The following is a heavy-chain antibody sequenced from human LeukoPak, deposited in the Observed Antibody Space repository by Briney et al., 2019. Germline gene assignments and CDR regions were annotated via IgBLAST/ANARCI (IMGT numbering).Heavy chain of an antibody. J-gene: IGHJ4*02. CDR3: ARDQGGMVSY. D-gene: IGHD2-8*01. V-gene: IGHV3-7*01. Sequence: PGGSLRLSCAASGFTFSNYWMSWVRQAPGKGLEWVASINQDGGEIHYVDSVKGRFTISRDNAKNSLFLQMNSLTAEDTAVHYCARDQGGMVSYWGQGTLVTVSS. CDR2: INQDGGEI. CDR1: GFTFSNYW.